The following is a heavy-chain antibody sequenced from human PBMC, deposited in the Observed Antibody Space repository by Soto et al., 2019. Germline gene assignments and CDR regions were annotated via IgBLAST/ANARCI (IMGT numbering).Heavy chain of an antibody. CDR1: GFTFSSYG. Sequence: QVQLVESGGGVVQPGRSLRLSCAASGFTFSSYGMHWVRQAPGKGLEWVAVIWYDGSNKYYADSVKGRFTISRDNSXXTLYLQMNSLRAEDTAVYYCARDPRPGIAAGTIDYWGQGTLVTVSS. J-gene: IGHJ4*02. V-gene: IGHV3-33*01. CDR2: IWYDGSNK. CDR3: ARDPRPGIAAGTIDY. D-gene: IGHD6-13*01.